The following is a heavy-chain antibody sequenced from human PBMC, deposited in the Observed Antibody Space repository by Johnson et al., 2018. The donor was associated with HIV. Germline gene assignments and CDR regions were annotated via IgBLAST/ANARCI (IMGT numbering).Heavy chain of an antibody. CDR2: ISWNSGSI. Sequence: VQLVESGGGVVQPGRSLRLSCAASGFTFDDYAMHWVRQAPGKGLEWVSGISWNSGSIGYADSVKGRFTISRDNAKNSQYLQMNSLRAEDTALYYCAKVRYDSSGYWDREHDAFDIWGQGTMVTVSA. CDR3: AKVRYDSSGYWDREHDAFDI. D-gene: IGHD3-22*01. J-gene: IGHJ3*02. V-gene: IGHV3-9*01. CDR1: GFTFDDYA.